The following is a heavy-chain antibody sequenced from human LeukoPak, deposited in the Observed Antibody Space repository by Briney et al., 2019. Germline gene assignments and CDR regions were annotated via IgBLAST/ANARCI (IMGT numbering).Heavy chain of an antibody. J-gene: IGHJ6*03. Sequence: GGSLRLSCAASRFTFSSYSMNWVRQAPGKGLEWVSSISSSSSYISYADSVKGRFTMSRDNAKNSLYLQMNSLRAEDTAVYYCARDGSGDYYMDVWGKGTTVTISS. V-gene: IGHV3-21*01. CDR2: ISSSSSYI. CDR3: ARDGSGDYYMDV. D-gene: IGHD1-26*01. CDR1: RFTFSSYS.